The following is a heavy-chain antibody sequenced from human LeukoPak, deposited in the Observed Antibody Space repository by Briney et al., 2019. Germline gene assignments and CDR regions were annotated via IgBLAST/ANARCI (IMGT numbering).Heavy chain of an antibody. CDR2: IEGDGRSA. D-gene: IGHD3-22*01. V-gene: IGHV3-74*01. Sequence: PGGSLRLSCAASGFSFSTDWMHWVRQAPGKGLVWVSRIEGDGRSASYADSVQGRFNILRDNAKNTLYLHMNSLRADDTAVYYCARGAAYYSSTGFFDFWGQGTLVTVSS. CDR1: GFSFSTDW. CDR3: ARGAAYYSSTGFFDF. J-gene: IGHJ5*01.